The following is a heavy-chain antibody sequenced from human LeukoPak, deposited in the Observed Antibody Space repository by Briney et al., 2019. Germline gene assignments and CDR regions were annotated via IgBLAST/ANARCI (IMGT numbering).Heavy chain of an antibody. J-gene: IGHJ4*02. V-gene: IGHV1-2*02. CDR1: GYTFTGHY. CDR2: INPNSGGT. CDR3: ARASTMHRGITTPAVY. Sequence: ASVKVSCKXSGYTFTGHYMHWVRQAPGQGLEWMGWINPNSGGTNYAQKFQGRVTMTRDTSISTAYMELSRLRSDDTAVYYCARASTMHRGITTPAVYWGQGTLVTVSS. D-gene: IGHD5/OR15-5a*01.